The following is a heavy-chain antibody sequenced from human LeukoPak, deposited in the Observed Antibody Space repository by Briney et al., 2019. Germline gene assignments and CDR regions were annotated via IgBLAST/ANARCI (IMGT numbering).Heavy chain of an antibody. D-gene: IGHD3-10*01. CDR1: GFTFDDYA. CDR2: ISWNSGSI. J-gene: IGHJ3*02. V-gene: IGHV3-9*03. Sequence: GGSLRLSCAAPGFTFDDYAMHWVRQAPGKGLEWVSGISWNSGSIGYADSVKGRFTISRDNAKNSLYLQMNSLRAEDMALYYCAKDIYGSGSYNAFDIWGQGTMVTVSS. CDR3: AKDIYGSGSYNAFDI.